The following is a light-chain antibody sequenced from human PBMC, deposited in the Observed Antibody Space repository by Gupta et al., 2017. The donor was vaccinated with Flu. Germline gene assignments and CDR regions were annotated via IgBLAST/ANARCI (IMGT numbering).Light chain of an antibody. J-gene: IGKJ3*01. CDR3: QQANKFPFT. V-gene: IGKV1-12*02. Sequence: DIQMTQSPSVVSASVGDRVTITCRASEGISTWLAWYQQRPGKAPKLLIYDASTLETGVPSRFSGSGAGTXFTLTIXSLQPEDFATYYCQQANKFPFTFGXGTKVDVK. CDR1: EGISTW. CDR2: DAS.